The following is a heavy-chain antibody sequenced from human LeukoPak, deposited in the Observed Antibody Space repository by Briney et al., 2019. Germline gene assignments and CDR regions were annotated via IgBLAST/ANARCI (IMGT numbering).Heavy chain of an antibody. CDR2: IYPSGSA. Sequence: SETLSLTCTVSGASISSGNYYWTWVRQPAGKGLEWIGRIYPSGSANYNPSLKSRVTMSVDTSNNQFSLKLSSVTAPDTAVYYCARGRYYYDTSGYVVWLDPWGQGTLVTVCS. CDR1: GASISSGNYY. D-gene: IGHD3-22*01. V-gene: IGHV4-61*02. J-gene: IGHJ5*02. CDR3: ARGRYYYDTSGYVVWLDP.